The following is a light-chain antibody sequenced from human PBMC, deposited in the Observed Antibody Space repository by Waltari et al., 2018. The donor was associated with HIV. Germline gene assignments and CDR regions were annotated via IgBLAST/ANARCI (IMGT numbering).Light chain of an antibody. J-gene: IGLJ3*02. CDR1: ASDIGDYNY. Sequence: QSALTQPASVSGAPGQSITISCTGTASDIGDYNYVSWYQQHPAKAPKLVIYDVSTRPSGISTRFSVSKSGTTACLTISGLQAEEEAVYYCRSDTRSTRTTAWLFGGGTRLTVL. V-gene: IGLV2-14*03. CDR3: RSDTRSTRTTAWL. CDR2: DVS.